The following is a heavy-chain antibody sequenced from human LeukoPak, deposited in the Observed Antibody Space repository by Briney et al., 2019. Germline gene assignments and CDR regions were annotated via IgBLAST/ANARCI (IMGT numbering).Heavy chain of an antibody. V-gene: IGHV3-48*01. CDR3: ARDLVSSGWYRRLFQY. CDR2: ISSSSSTI. Sequence: GGSLRLSCAASGFTFSSYSMNWIRQAPGKGLEWLPYISSSSSTIYYADSVRGRFTISRDNAKNSLYLQMNSLRAEDTAIYYCARDLVSSGWYRRLFQYWGQGTLVTVSS. D-gene: IGHD6-19*01. J-gene: IGHJ1*01. CDR1: GFTFSSYS.